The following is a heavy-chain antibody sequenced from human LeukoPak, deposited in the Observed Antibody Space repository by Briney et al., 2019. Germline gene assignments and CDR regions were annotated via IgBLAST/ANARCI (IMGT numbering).Heavy chain of an antibody. Sequence: GGSLRLSCAASGFTFSSYGMHWVRQAPGKGLEWVAVIWYDGSNKYYADSVKGRFTISRDNSKNTPYLQMNSLRAEDTAVYYCARDSSGWYFDYWGQGTLVTVSS. D-gene: IGHD6-19*01. V-gene: IGHV3-33*01. CDR3: ARDSSGWYFDY. CDR2: IWYDGSNK. J-gene: IGHJ4*02. CDR1: GFTFSSYG.